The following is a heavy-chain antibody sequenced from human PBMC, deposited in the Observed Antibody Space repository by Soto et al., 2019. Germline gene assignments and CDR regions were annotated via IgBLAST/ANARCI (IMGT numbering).Heavy chain of an antibody. J-gene: IGHJ6*02. CDR3: ARETTGDYGLDV. Sequence: QVQLVESGGGVVQPGRSLRLSCAASGFTFSGSAIHWVRQAPGKGLEWVAVISFDGTNKFYTDSVKSRFTIPRDNSKNRVYLQMNSLRAADTAVYFCARETTGDYGLDVWGQGTPVTVSS. V-gene: IGHV3-30-3*01. CDR2: ISFDGTNK. CDR1: GFTFSGSA. D-gene: IGHD1-1*01.